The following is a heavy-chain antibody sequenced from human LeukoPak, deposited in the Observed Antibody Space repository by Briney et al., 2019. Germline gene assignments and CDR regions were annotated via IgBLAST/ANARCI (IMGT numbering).Heavy chain of an antibody. J-gene: IGHJ4*02. CDR2: INPNSGGT. CDR1: GYTFTGYY. V-gene: IGHV1-2*02. D-gene: IGHD2-15*01. CDR3: AREGGIYCSGGSYYIDY. Sequence: GASVKVSCKASGYTFTGYYMHWVGQAPGQGLEWMGGINPNSGGTNYAQKFQGRVTMTRDTSISTAYMELSRLRSDDTAVYYCAREGGIYCSGGSYYIDYWGQGTLVTVSS.